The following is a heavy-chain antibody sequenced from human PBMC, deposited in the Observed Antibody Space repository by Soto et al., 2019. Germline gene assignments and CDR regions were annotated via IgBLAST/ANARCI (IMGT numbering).Heavy chain of an antibody. CDR2: ISGSGGST. V-gene: IGHV3-23*01. D-gene: IGHD4-17*01. CDR1: GFTFSSYA. Sequence: GGSLRLSCAASGFTFSSYAMSWVRQAPGKGLEWVSAISGSGGSTYYTDSVKGRFTISRDNSKNTLYLQMNSLRAEDTAVYYCAKETWPRGETTVSQSIIYGMDVWGQGTTVTVSS. J-gene: IGHJ6*02. CDR3: AKETWPRGETTVSQSIIYGMDV.